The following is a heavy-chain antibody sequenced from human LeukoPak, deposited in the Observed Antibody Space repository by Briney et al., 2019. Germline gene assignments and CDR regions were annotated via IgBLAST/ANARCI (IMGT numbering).Heavy chain of an antibody. D-gene: IGHD3-10*01. CDR2: VHASGGI. Sequence: SETLSLTCTVSGGSVSSYFWGWIRQPAGKGLEWIGRVHASGGINYNPSLRSRVTMSIDTSKNEFSLKLSSVIAADTAVYYCARHQYDSGIDHTNWGQGTLVTVSS. V-gene: IGHV4-4*07. CDR1: GGSVSSYF. CDR3: ARHQYDSGIDHTN. J-gene: IGHJ4*02.